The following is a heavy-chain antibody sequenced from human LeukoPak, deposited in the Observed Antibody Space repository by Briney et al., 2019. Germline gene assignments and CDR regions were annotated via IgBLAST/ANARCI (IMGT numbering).Heavy chain of an antibody. CDR2: ISGSGGST. Sequence: PGGSLRLSCAASGFTFSSYGMSWVRQAPGKGLEWVSAISGSGGSTYYADSVKGRFTISRDNSKNTLYLQMNSLRAEDTAVYYCAKDLSWRYDSSGLDYWGQGTLVTVSS. J-gene: IGHJ4*02. CDR1: GFTFSSYG. CDR3: AKDLSWRYDSSGLDY. D-gene: IGHD3-22*01. V-gene: IGHV3-23*01.